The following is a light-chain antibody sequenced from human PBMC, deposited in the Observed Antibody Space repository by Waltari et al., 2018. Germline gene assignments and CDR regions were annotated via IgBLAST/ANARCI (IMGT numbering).Light chain of an antibody. J-gene: IGLJ1*01. CDR3: SSYRKSSTAGGV. Sequence: QSALTQPASVSGSPGQSITISCTGTSSDVGGYNYVSWSQQHPGKTPKLMIYDATNRASGVSSRFTGSKSGNTASLTISGLQTDDEADYYCSSYRKSSTAGGVFGTGTKVTVL. CDR2: DAT. CDR1: SSDVGGYNY. V-gene: IGLV2-14*03.